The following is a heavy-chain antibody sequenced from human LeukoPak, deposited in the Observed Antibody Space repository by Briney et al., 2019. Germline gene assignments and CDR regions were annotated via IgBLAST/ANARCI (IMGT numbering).Heavy chain of an antibody. Sequence: TGGSLRLSCAASGFPISSYWMSWVRQVPGKGLESVAHIKHDSSETYSVDTVKGRFTISRDNAKNSLYLQMNSLRAEDTAVYYCARVGVTERYCSSTSCSYYFDYWGQGTLVTVSS. D-gene: IGHD2-2*01. CDR1: GFPISSYW. CDR2: IKHDSSET. J-gene: IGHJ4*02. CDR3: ARVGVTERYCSSTSCSYYFDY. V-gene: IGHV3-7*01.